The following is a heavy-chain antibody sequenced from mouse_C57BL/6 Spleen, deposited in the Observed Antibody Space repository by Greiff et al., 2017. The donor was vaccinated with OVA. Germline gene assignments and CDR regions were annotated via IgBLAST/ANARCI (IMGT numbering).Heavy chain of an antibody. J-gene: IGHJ4*01. D-gene: IGHD2-3*01. CDR2: ISGGGGNT. V-gene: IGHV5-9*01. Sequence: EVQGVESGGGLVKPGGSLKLSCAASGFTFSSYTMSWVRQTPEKRLEWVATISGGGGNTYYPDSVKGRLTISRDNAKNTRYLQMSSLRSEDTALYYCARHCVYEGFYYAMDYWGQGTSVTVSS. CDR3: ARHCVYEGFYYAMDY. CDR1: GFTFSSYT.